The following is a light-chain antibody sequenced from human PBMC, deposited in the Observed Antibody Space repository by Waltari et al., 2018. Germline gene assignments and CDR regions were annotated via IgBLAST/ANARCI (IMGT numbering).Light chain of an antibody. Sequence: QSVLTQPPSASGTPGQRGTLSCSGSSSNIGSTTMNWYQQLPGTAPKLLIYIKNLRPSGVADRFSGSKSGTSASLTISGLQSEDECDYYCAAWDDSLNGVIFGGGTKLTVL. CDR1: SSNIGSTT. V-gene: IGLV1-44*01. J-gene: IGLJ2*01. CDR3: AAWDDSLNGVI. CDR2: IKN.